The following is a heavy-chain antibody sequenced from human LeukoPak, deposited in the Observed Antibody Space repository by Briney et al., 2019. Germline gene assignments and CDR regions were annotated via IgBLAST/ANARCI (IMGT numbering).Heavy chain of an antibody. CDR2: ISSSSSYI. CDR1: GFTFSDYY. V-gene: IGHV3-11*06. Sequence: GGSLRLSCAASGFTFSDYYMSWIRQAPGKGLEWVSSISSSSSYIYYADSVKGRFTISRDNAKNSLYLQMNSLRAEDTAVYYCAIGLVGATPAIWGQGTMVTVSS. D-gene: IGHD1-26*01. J-gene: IGHJ3*02. CDR3: AIGLVGATPAI.